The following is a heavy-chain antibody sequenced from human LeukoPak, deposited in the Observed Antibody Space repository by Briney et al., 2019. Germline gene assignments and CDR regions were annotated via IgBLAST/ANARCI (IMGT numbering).Heavy chain of an antibody. J-gene: IGHJ4*02. D-gene: IGHD3-10*01. CDR2: IHYSGST. V-gene: IGHV4-39*01. CDR1: AGSISTTNYF. Sequence: PSETLSLTCTVSAGSISTTNYFWGWIRQPPGKGLEWVGSIHYSGSTYYDPSLKSRVTISVDTSKNQFSLKLSSVTAADTAVYYCVSHPGYYTSGTSYYQYAFDYWGQGTLVTVSS. CDR3: VSHPGYYTSGTSYYQYAFDY.